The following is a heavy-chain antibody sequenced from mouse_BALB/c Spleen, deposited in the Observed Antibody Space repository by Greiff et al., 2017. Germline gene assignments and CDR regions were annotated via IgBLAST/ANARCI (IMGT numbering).Heavy chain of an antibody. CDR2: IYPGNVNT. V-gene: IGHV1S56*01. D-gene: IGHD2-12*01. J-gene: IGHJ4*01. CDR3: ARRYDEDYYAMDY. CDR1: GYTFTSYY. Sequence: VKLMESGPELVKPGASVRISCKASGYTFTSYYIHWVKQRPGQGLEWIGWIYPGNVNTKYNEKFKGKATLTADKSSSTAYMQLSSLTSEDSAVYFCARRYDEDYYAMDYWGQGTSVTVSS.